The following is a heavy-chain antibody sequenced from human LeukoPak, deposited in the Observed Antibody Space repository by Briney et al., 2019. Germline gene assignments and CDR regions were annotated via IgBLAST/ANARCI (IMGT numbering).Heavy chain of an antibody. CDR3: ARREPKSRLEWFHNTNWFDP. D-gene: IGHD3-3*01. J-gene: IGHJ5*02. V-gene: IGHV1-18*01. CDR2: ISASNGNT. CDR1: GYTFTNYG. Sequence: GASVKVSCKASGYTFTNYGITWVRQAPGQGLEWMGWISASNGNTNYAQKLQGRVTMTTDTSTSTAYMELRSLRSDDTAVYYCARREPKSRLEWFHNTNWFDPWGQGTLVTVSS.